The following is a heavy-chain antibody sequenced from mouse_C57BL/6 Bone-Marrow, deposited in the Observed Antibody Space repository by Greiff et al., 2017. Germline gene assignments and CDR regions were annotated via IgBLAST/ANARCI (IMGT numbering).Heavy chain of an antibody. D-gene: IGHD2-1*01. Sequence: QVQLQQPGAELVRPGASVTLSCKASGYTFTDYEMHWVKQTPVHGLEWIGAIDPETGGTAYNQKFKGKAILTADKSSSPAYMELRSLTSDDAAVYYCTRDLLWSPFDYSGQGTTLTVSS. CDR2: IDPETGGT. V-gene: IGHV1-15*01. J-gene: IGHJ2*01. CDR1: GYTFTDYE. CDR3: TRDLLWSPFDY.